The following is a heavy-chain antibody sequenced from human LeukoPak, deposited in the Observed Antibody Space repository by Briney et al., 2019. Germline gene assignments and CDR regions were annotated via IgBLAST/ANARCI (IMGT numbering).Heavy chain of an antibody. D-gene: IGHD4-11*01. J-gene: IGHJ4*02. CDR2: IYPGDSDT. Sequence: GESLKISCKASGYTFTLYWIAWVRQTPGKGLEWMGIIYPGDSDTKYSPSFQGQVTISADKSISTAYLQWSSLKASDTAMYYCARLRSRYSNIDYWGQGTLVTVSS. CDR1: GYTFTLYW. V-gene: IGHV5-51*01. CDR3: ARLRSRYSNIDY.